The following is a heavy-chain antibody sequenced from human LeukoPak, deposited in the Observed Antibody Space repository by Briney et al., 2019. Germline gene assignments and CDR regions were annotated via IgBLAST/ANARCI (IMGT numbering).Heavy chain of an antibody. CDR3: ARSQGSSGYAPLGY. Sequence: GSLRLSCAASGFTFSSYAMSWVRQPPGKGLEWIGYIYYSGSTNYNPSLKSRVTISVDTSKNQFSLKLSSVTAAGTAVYYCARSQGSSGYAPLGYWGQGTLVTVSS. J-gene: IGHJ4*02. CDR1: GFTFSSYA. V-gene: IGHV4-59*12. D-gene: IGHD3-22*01. CDR2: IYYSGST.